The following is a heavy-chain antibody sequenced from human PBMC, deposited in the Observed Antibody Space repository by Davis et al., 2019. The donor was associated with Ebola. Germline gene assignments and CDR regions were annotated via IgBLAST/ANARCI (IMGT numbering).Heavy chain of an antibody. V-gene: IGHV5-10-1*01. CDR3: TRSHGWCDY. CDR2: IETSDSHS. Sequence: GESLKISCKASGYTFTNNYITWVRQLPGKGLEWMGRIETSDSHSEYSPSFQGHVTISADKSISTVYLQWSGLQASDTAIYFCTRSHGWCDYWGQGTPVTVSS. CDR1: GYTFTNNY. D-gene: IGHD6-19*01. J-gene: IGHJ4*02.